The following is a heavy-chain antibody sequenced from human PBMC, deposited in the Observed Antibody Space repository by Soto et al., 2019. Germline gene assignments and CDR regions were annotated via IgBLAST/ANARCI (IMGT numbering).Heavy chain of an antibody. CDR3: AITSLTMPRAFDF. D-gene: IGHD3-10*01. V-gene: IGHV1-18*01. CDR1: GYTFTSYG. CDR2: ISAYNGNT. Sequence: GASVKVSCEASGYTFTSYGISWVRQAPGRGLEWMGWISAYNGNTNYAQKLQGRVTMTTVTSTSTAYMELRSLRSDDTAVYYFAITSLTMPRAFDFWGQGTMVTVSS. J-gene: IGHJ3*01.